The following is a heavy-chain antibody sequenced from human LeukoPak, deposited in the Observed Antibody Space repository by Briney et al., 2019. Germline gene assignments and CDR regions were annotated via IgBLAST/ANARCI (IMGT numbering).Heavy chain of an antibody. Sequence: PSETLSLTCTVSGGSISSSSYYWGWIRQPPGKGLEWIGSIYYSGSTYYNPSLKSRVTISVDTSKNQFSLKLSSVTAADTAVYYCARRRGMVRGVKGEYYFDYWGQGTLVTVSS. D-gene: IGHD3-10*01. CDR1: GGSISSSSYY. J-gene: IGHJ4*02. V-gene: IGHV4-39*01. CDR2: IYYSGST. CDR3: ARRRGMVRGVKGEYYFDY.